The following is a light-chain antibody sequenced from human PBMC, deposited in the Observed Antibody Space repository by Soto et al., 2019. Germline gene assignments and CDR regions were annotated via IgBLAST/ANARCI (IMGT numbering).Light chain of an antibody. CDR1: QTVSSY. CDR2: DVS. J-gene: IGKJ4*01. CDR3: QHRSNWPELT. V-gene: IGKV3-11*01. Sequence: EIVLTQSPATLSLSPGERATLSCRASQTVSSYLGWYQQKPGQAPRLLIYDVSSRATGIPARFSGSGSGTDFTLTNSSLEPEDFAVYYCQHRSNWPELTFGGGTKVEIK.